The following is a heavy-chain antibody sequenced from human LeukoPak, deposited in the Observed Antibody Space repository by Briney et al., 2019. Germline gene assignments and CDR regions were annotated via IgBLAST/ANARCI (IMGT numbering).Heavy chain of an antibody. Sequence: ASVKVSCKASGYTFTSYSMSWVRQAPGQGLEWMGWINTNTRNPTYAQAFTGRFVFSLDTSVTTAYLQISRLKAEDTAVYYCARGFGLFDYYTSADDYWGQGTLVIVSS. D-gene: IGHD3-10*01. J-gene: IGHJ4*02. CDR1: GYTFTSYS. V-gene: IGHV7-4-1*02. CDR2: INTNTRNP. CDR3: ARGFGLFDYYTSADDY.